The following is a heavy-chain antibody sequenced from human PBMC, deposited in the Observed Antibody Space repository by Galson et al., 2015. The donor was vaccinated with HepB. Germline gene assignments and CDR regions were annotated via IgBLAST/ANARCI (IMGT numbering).Heavy chain of an antibody. J-gene: IGHJ4*02. CDR3: ARVGMSAAGTAGDY. CDR1: GGTFSSYV. V-gene: IGHV1-69*13. CDR2: ILPIFATA. D-gene: IGHD6-13*01. Sequence: SVKVSCKASGGTFSSYVISWVRQAPGQGLQWMGGILPIFATANYAQKFQGRVTITADESTSTAYMELSSLRSEDTAVYYCARVGMSAAGTAGDYWGQGTLVSVSS.